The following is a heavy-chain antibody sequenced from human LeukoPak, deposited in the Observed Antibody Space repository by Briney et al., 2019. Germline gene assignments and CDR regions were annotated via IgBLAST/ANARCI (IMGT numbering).Heavy chain of an antibody. V-gene: IGHV1-2*02. D-gene: IGHD7-27*01. CDR2: INPNSGDT. CDR1: GYSFTGYY. Sequence: ASVKVSCKASGYSFTGYYIHWVRQAPGQGLEWMGWINPNSGDTKYAQKFQGRVTMTRDTSISTAYMDLSSLRSDDTAVYYCARTGGYFDYWGQGTLVTVSS. J-gene: IGHJ4*02. CDR3: ARTGGYFDY.